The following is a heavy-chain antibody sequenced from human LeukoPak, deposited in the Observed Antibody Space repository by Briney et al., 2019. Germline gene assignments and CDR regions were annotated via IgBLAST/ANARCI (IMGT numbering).Heavy chain of an antibody. V-gene: IGHV3-23*01. Sequence: AGSLRFSCAASGFTFISYAMVWVRQAPGKGLEWVSDISGGGGSTYYADSGKGRFTISRDNSKNTLYLQINSLRAEDTAVYYCARHYDYDSSGYNPYWGQGTLVTPSS. J-gene: IGHJ4*02. D-gene: IGHD3-22*01. CDR3: ARHYDYDSSGYNPY. CDR2: ISGGGGST. CDR1: GFTFISYA.